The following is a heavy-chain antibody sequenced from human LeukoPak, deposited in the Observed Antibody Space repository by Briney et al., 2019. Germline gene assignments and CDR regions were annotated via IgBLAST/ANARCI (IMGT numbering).Heavy chain of an antibody. D-gene: IGHD2-2*01. CDR3: ARSPDCSSTSCYSVGYYYYYMDV. Sequence: AASVKVSCKASGGTFSSYAISWVRQAPGQGLEWMGGIIPIFGTANYAQKFQGRVTITADESTSTAYMELSSLRSEDTAVYYCARSPDCSSTSCYSVGYYYYYMDVWGKGTTVTVSS. CDR1: GGTFSSYA. J-gene: IGHJ6*03. CDR2: IIPIFGTA. V-gene: IGHV1-69*01.